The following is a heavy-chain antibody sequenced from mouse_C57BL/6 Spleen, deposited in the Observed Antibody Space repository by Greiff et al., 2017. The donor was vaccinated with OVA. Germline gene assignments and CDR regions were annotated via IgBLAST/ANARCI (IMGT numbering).Heavy chain of an antibody. J-gene: IGHJ4*01. CDR3: ARHEDSSGYGDYAMDY. Sequence: EVQLVESGGDLVKPGGSLKLSCAASGFTFSSYGMSWVRQTPDKRLEWVATISSGGSYTYYPDSVKGRFTISRDNAKNTLYLQMSSPKSEDTAMYYCARHEDSSGYGDYAMDYWGQGTSVTVSS. D-gene: IGHD3-2*02. CDR1: GFTFSSYG. V-gene: IGHV5-6*01. CDR2: ISSGGSYT.